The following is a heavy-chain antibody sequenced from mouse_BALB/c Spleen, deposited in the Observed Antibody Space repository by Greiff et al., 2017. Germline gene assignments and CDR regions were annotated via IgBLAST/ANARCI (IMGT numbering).Heavy chain of an antibody. J-gene: IGHJ2*01. Sequence: EVQLQQSGTVLARPGASVKMSCKASGYTFTSYWMHWVKQRPGQGLEWIGAIYTGNSDTSYNQKFKGKAKLTAVTSTSTAYMELSSLTNEDSAVYYCTTESGGNYYFDYWGQGTTLTVSS. CDR3: TTESGGNYYFDY. CDR1: GYTFTSYW. CDR2: IYTGNSDT. V-gene: IGHV1-5*01. D-gene: IGHD2-1*01.